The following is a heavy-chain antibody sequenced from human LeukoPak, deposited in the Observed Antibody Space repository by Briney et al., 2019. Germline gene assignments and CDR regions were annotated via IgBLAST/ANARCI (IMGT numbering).Heavy chain of an antibody. Sequence: PGGSLRLSCAAAGFTFSPYAMNWVRQAPGGGLEWVSSISGDSIHIYYADSVRGRFTISRDNAKSSLFLQMDSLGAEDTAVYYCARDLRTDRYFDYWGQGTLVTVSS. J-gene: IGHJ4*02. V-gene: IGHV3-21*01. CDR2: ISGDSIHI. CDR1: GFTFSPYA. D-gene: IGHD3-9*01. CDR3: ARDLRTDRYFDY.